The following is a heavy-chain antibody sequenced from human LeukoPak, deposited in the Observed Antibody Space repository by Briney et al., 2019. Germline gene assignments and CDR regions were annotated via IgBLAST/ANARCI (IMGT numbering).Heavy chain of an antibody. CDR2: IYYSGST. CDR1: GGSISTNNHY. D-gene: IGHD6-6*01. V-gene: IGHV4-39*07. Sequence: SETLSLTCTVSGGSISTNNHYWGWIRQPPGKGLEWIGNIYYSGSTNYNPSLKSRVTISVDTSKNQFSLKLSSVTAADTAVYYCARGGGSSGYFDYWGQGTLVTVSS. CDR3: ARGGGSSGYFDY. J-gene: IGHJ4*02.